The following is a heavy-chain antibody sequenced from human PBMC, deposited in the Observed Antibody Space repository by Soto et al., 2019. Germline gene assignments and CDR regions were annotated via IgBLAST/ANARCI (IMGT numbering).Heavy chain of an antibody. J-gene: IGHJ4*02. V-gene: IGHV3-53*01. D-gene: IGHD3-10*01. CDR3: AKDGRGSGSHYNSFGY. CDR1: GFTVGNNY. Sequence: EGQLVESGGGLIQPGGSLKLSCAASGFTVGNNYMSWVRQAPGKGLEWVSLIYSTGTTKYADSVKGRFTVSRDNDKNTLYLQMNSLRAEDTAVYYCAKDGRGSGSHYNSFGYWGQGTLVTVSS. CDR2: IYSTGTT.